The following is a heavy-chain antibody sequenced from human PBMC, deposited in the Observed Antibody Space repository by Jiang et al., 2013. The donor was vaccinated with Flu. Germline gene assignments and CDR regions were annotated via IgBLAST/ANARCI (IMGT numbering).Heavy chain of an antibody. CDR2: INTKTGNP. Sequence: SVTVSCKASGYIFTEYPINWARQAPGQGLEWMGWINTKTGNPTYVQDFTGRFVFSLDTSVSTAYLEISSLEAEDTAVYFCARDPNAIVVEDWFDPWGQGTLVTVSA. CDR3: ARDPNAIVVEDWFDP. CDR1: GYIFTEYP. D-gene: IGHD3-22*01. J-gene: IGHJ5*02. V-gene: IGHV7-4-1*02.